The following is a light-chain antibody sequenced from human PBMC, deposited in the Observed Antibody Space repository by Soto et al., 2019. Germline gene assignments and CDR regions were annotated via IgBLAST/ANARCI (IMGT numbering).Light chain of an antibody. CDR3: QQYNNYLYT. CDR1: QSISNL. J-gene: IGKJ2*01. V-gene: IGKV1-5*03. Sequence: DIQMTQSPSTLSASVGDRVTITCRASQSISNLLAWYQQTPGKAPKLLIYQASSLESGVPSRFSGSGSGTEVTLTISSLQPDDFATYYCQQYNNYLYTFGQGTKLEIK. CDR2: QAS.